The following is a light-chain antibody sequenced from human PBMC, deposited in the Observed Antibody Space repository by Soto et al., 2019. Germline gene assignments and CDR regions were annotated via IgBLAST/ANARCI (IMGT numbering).Light chain of an antibody. Sequence: IVLTQSPATLSLSPWERATLSCRASQSVSSYLAWYQQKPGQAPRLLIYGASSRATGIPDRLSGSGSGTDFTLTISRLEPEDFAVYYCQQYGSSPLTFGGGTKVDIK. CDR1: QSVSSY. CDR3: QQYGSSPLT. CDR2: GAS. J-gene: IGKJ4*01. V-gene: IGKV3-20*01.